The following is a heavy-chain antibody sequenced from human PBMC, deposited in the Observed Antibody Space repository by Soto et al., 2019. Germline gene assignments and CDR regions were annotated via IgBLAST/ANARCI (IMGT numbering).Heavy chain of an antibody. CDR3: AKATEYYDILTGYEIDY. Sequence: GGSLRLSCAASGFTFSSYAMSWVRQAPGKGLEWVSAISGSGGSTYYADSVKGRFTISRDNSKNTLYLQMNSLRAEDTAVYYCAKATEYYDILTGYEIDYWGQGTLVTVSS. CDR2: ISGSGGST. J-gene: IGHJ4*02. D-gene: IGHD3-9*01. V-gene: IGHV3-23*01. CDR1: GFTFSSYA.